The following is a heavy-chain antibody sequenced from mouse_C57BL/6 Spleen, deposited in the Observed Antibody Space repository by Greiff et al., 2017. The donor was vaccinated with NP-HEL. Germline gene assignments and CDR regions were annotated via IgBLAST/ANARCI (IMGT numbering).Heavy chain of an antibody. J-gene: IGHJ3*01. V-gene: IGHV1-54*01. CDR3: AREGGNYGWFAY. CDR2: INPGSGGT. Sequence: VQLQQSGAELVRPGTSVKVSCKASGYAFTNYLIEWVKQRPGQGLEWIGVINPGSGGTNYNEKFKGKATLTADKSSSTAYMQLSSLTSEDSAVYFGAREGGNYGWFAYWGQGTLVTVSA. D-gene: IGHD2-1*01. CDR1: GYAFTNYL.